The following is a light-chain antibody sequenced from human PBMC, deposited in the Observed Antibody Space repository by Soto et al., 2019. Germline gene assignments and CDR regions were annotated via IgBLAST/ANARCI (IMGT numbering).Light chain of an antibody. CDR1: QSVDSTY. CDR3: QQYDSSPKT. J-gene: IGKJ1*01. V-gene: IGKV3-20*01. CDR2: ATS. Sequence: IVLTQSPATLSLSAGEGATLSCRASQSVDSTYLAWYQQKPDQSPRLLIYATSTRAAGIPDRFSGSGSGTDFTLTISRLEPEDFAVYYCQQYDSSPKTFGQGTKVDIK.